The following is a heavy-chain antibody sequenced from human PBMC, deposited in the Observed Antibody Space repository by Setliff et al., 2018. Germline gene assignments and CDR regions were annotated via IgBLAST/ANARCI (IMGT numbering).Heavy chain of an antibody. Sequence: ASVKVSCKASGYIFRDYYIHWVRQAPGQGLEWMGWINPNSGGREYAEAFQGRVTMTGDTSIRTAFMELSGLTSDDTAVYYCAGPFDVGPYPRPIDGLDVWGQGTRVTVSS. CDR2: INPNSGGR. CDR3: AGPFDVGPYPRPIDGLDV. V-gene: IGHV1-2*02. J-gene: IGHJ3*01. CDR1: GYIFRDYY. D-gene: IGHD3-9*01.